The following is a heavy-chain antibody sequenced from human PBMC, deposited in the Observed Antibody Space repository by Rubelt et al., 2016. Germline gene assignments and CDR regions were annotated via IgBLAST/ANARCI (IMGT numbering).Heavy chain of an antibody. J-gene: IGHJ3*02. CDR3: ARVDTNLFSDAFDI. CDR2: IYSSRST. CDR1: GGSISSSRYY. Sequence: QVQLQESGPGLVKPSETLSLTCTVSGGSISSSRYYWGWIRQPPGKGLEWIGSIYSSRSTYYNPSLKSRLALFIDESKNQFSRKMNSVTAADTARYYCARVDTNLFSDAFDIWGLGTMVTVSS. D-gene: IGHD5-18*01. V-gene: IGHV4-39*02.